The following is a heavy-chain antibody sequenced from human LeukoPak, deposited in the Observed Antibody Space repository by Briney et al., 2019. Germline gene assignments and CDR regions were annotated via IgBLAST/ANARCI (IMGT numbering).Heavy chain of an antibody. CDR3: VKRSYFDY. CDR1: GFTVSSNY. CDR2: ISGSGGST. J-gene: IGHJ4*02. V-gene: IGHV3-23*01. Sequence: GGSLRLSCAASGFTVSSNYMSWVHQAPGKGLEWVSAISGSGGSTYYADSVKGRFTISRDNSKNTLYLQMNSLRAEDTAVYYCVKRSYFDYWGQGTLVTVSS.